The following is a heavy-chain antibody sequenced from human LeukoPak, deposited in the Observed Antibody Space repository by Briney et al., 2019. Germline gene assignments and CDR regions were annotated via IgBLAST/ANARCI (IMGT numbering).Heavy chain of an antibody. V-gene: IGHV3-74*01. Sequence: PGGSLRLSCAALGFTFKTYWIHWVRQAPGKGLVWVSRFGSDGKNTVYADSVKGRFTISRDSAKNTLSLQMNSLRAEDTGVYYCARVRSYYDSSGYSHWGQGTLVTVSS. CDR1: GFTFKTYW. CDR3: ARVRSYYDSSGYSH. J-gene: IGHJ4*02. CDR2: FGSDGKNT. D-gene: IGHD3-22*01.